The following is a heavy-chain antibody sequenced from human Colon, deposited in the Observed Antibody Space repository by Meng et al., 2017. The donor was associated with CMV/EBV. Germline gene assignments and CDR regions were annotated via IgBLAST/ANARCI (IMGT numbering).Heavy chain of an antibody. CDR2: ISGSGDST. J-gene: IGHJ4*02. Sequence: GESLKISCAASGFPFSGYALAWVRQAPGKGLEWISAISGSGDSTYYADSVKGRFTISRDKSRNTLYLQLNSLRAEDTAVYYCAKGAASGVTAPDYWGQGTMVTVSS. CDR3: AKGAASGVTAPDY. D-gene: IGHD2-21*02. V-gene: IGHV3-23*01. CDR1: GFPFSGYA.